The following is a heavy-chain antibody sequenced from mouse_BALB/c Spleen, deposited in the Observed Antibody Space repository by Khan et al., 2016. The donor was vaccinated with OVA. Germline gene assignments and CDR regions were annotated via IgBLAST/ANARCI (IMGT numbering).Heavy chain of an antibody. CDR1: GYSFTGYF. D-gene: IGHD1-1*01. J-gene: IGHJ2*01. CDR2: ISPHIGET. CDR3: ARTYGSDFDY. V-gene: IGHV1-20*02. Sequence: VQLKQSGPELVKPGASVKISCKASGYSFTGYFMNWVMQSHGKSLEWIGRISPHIGETFYNQKFRDKATLTVDESSSTAHMELRSLASEDSAVYYCARTYGSDFDYWGQGTTLTVSS.